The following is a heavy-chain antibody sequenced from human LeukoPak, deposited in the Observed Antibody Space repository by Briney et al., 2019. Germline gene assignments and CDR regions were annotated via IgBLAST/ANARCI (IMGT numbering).Heavy chain of an antibody. D-gene: IGHD6-13*01. V-gene: IGHV4-39*02. CDR3: ARAKEYSSSWNTYYYYYYMDV. CDR1: GGSISSSSYY. J-gene: IGHJ6*03. CDR2: IYYGGST. Sequence: RASETLSLTCTVSGGSISSSSYYWGWIRQSPGKGLEWIGNIYYGGSTYYNPSLKSRVTISVDTSKNQFSLNLSSVTVADTAVYYCARAKEYSSSWNTYYYYYYMDVWGKGTTVTISS.